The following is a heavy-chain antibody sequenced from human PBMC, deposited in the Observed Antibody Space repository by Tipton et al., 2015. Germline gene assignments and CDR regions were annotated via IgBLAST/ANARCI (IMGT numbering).Heavy chain of an antibody. V-gene: IGHV3-30*01. CDR2: TSYDGHNR. D-gene: IGHD5-24*01. CDR3: ARNRGGRYNYGWDALDY. CDR1: GFNFSDNS. J-gene: IGHJ4*02. Sequence: SLRLSCTVSGFNFSDNSMHWVRQAPGKGLEWVAVTSYDGHNRYYADSVKGRFTISRDNSKNTVFLQMNSLRSEDRGIYYCARNRGGRYNYGWDALDYWGQGTLVTVPS.